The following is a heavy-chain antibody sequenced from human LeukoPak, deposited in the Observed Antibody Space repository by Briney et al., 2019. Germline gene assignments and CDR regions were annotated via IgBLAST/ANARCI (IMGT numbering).Heavy chain of an antibody. D-gene: IGHD3-9*01. J-gene: IGHJ4*02. CDR3: ARDQNDFDWLFD. CDR1: GYTFTSYY. Sequence: AAVTVTFKASGYTFTSYYLHWVRQPPAQGLEWVGVINTSGGSTSYAQKFQDRVTITRDTSTSTIYMELSSLRSEDTAVYCWARDQNDFDWLFDWGQGTLVTVSS. CDR2: INTSGGST. V-gene: IGHV1-46*01.